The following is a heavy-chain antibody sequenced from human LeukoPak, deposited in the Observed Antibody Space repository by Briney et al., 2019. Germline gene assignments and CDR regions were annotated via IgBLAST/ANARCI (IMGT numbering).Heavy chain of an antibody. D-gene: IGHD2-2*02. Sequence: GGSLRLSCAASGFTFSSYAMSWVRQAPGKGLEWVAVIWYGGSNKYYADSVKGRFTISRDNSKNTLYLQMNSLRAEDTAVYYCAKSYCSSTSCYNDAFDIWGQGTMVTVSS. CDR1: GFTFSSYA. CDR2: IWYGGSNK. V-gene: IGHV3-33*08. CDR3: AKSYCSSTSCYNDAFDI. J-gene: IGHJ3*02.